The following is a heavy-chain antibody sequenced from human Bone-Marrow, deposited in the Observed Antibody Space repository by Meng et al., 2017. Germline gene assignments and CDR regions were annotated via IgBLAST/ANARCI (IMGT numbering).Heavy chain of an antibody. CDR2: IYSSGST. CDR1: GGSISSYY. V-gene: IGHV4-59*01. CDR3: ARALVDDTSGYYLNY. Sequence: SETLSLTCTVSGGSISSYYWSWIRQPPGKGLEWIGFIYSSGSTNYNSSLRSRVTISVDTSKNQFSLNLTSVTAADTAVYFCARALVDDTSGYYLNYWGQGRLVTVSS. J-gene: IGHJ4*02. D-gene: IGHD3-22*01.